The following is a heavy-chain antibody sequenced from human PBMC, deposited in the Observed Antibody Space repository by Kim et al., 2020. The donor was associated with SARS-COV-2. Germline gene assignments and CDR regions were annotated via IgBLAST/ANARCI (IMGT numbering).Heavy chain of an antibody. J-gene: IGHJ4*02. CDR3: TREGGSASSSQY. D-gene: IGHD6-6*01. Sequence: YHADSVTGRFTISRDNVKNSVFLQMNSLTDEDTAVYYCTREGGSASSSQYWGQGTLVTVSS. V-gene: IGHV3-48*02.